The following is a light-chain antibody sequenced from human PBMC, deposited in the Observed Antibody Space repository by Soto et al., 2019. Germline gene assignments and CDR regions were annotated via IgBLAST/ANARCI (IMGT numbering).Light chain of an antibody. CDR3: QKYNSAPLT. J-gene: IGKJ1*01. CDR1: QAISSN. CDR2: GAS. Sequence: EIVMTQSPATLSVSRGERATLSCRANQAISSNLAWYQQKPGQAPRLLIYGASTRATDIPDRFSGSGSGTEFTLTISSLQSEDFATYYCQKYNSAPLTFGQGTKVEIK. V-gene: IGKV3-15*01.